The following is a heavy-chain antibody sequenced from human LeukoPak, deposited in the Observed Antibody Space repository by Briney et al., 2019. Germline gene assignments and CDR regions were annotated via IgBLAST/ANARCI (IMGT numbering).Heavy chain of an antibody. V-gene: IGHV3-23*01. CDR1: GFTLSSYA. D-gene: IGHD6-13*01. CDR3: AILPGYSSGWYEVNY. CDR2: INDGGDST. J-gene: IGHJ4*02. Sequence: PGGSLRLSCAASGFTLSSYAMSWVRQAPGKGLDWVPVINDGGDSTYYAGSVKGRFTISRDNSKNTLYLQMNSPRAEDTAVYYCAILPGYSSGWYEVNYWGQGTLVTVSS.